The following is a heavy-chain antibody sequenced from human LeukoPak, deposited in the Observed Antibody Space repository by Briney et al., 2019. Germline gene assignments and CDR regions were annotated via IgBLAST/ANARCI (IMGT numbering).Heavy chain of an antibody. Sequence: GGSLRLSCAASGFTVSSNYMSWVRQAPGKGLEWGSVIYVGGSTYYADSVKGRFTISRDNSKNTLYLQMNSLRAEDTAVYYCARYMILGFFFDNWGQGTLVTVSS. D-gene: IGHD3/OR15-3a*01. CDR1: GFTVSSNY. V-gene: IGHV3-53*01. CDR3: ARYMILGFFFDN. CDR2: IYVGGST. J-gene: IGHJ4*02.